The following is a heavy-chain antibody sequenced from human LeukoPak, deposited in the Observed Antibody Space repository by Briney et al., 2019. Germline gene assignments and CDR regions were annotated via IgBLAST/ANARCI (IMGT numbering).Heavy chain of an antibody. CDR1: GYTFTSYG. D-gene: IGHD2-8*01. V-gene: IGHV1-18*01. CDR2: ISAYNGNT. J-gene: IGHJ6*03. Sequence: ASVKVSCKASGYTFTSYGISWVRQAPGQRLEWMGWISAYNGNTNYAQKLQGRVTMTTDTSTSTAYMELRSLRSDDTAVYYCARSPAGYCTNGVCYIEETNYYMDVWGKGTTVTVSS. CDR3: ARSPAGYCTNGVCYIEETNYYMDV.